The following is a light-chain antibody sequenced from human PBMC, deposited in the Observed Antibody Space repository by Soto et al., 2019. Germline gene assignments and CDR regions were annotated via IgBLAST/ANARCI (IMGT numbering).Light chain of an antibody. V-gene: IGKV1-27*01. J-gene: IGKJ3*01. CDR3: QTYNSVPFT. CDR2: AAS. CDR1: QGITNS. Sequence: DIQMTQSPSSLSASVGDRVTITCRASQGITNSLAWYQQKPGKIPKLLIYAASTLQSGVQSRFSGSGSGTDFTLTISRLQPEAVATSYCQTYNSVPFTFGPGTKVDIK.